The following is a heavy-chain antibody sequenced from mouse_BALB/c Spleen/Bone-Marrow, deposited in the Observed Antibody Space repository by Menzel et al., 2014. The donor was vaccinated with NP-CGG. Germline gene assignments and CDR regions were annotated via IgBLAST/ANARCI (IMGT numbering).Heavy chain of an antibody. Sequence: VQLQQSGAELVEPGASVKLSCKASGYTFTSYYMYWVKQRPGQGLEWIGEINPSNGGTNFNEKFKSKATLTVDKSSXTSYMQHSRLTSEDSSVYDCTRSYYGNYTDVSGAQTTVTASS. CDR2: INPSNGGT. CDR1: GYTFTSYY. D-gene: IGHD2-1*01. V-gene: IGHV1S81*02. CDR3: TRSYYGNYTDV. J-gene: IGHJ1*01.